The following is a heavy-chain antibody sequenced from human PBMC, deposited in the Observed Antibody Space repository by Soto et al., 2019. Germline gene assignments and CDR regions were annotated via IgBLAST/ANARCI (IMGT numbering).Heavy chain of an antibody. D-gene: IGHD6-13*01. CDR2: ISYDGSNK. CDR1: GFTFSSYG. CDR3: AKKLGHSSSWYPSGDAFDI. Sequence: GGSLRLSCAASGFTFSSYGMHWVRQAPGKGLEWVAVISYDGSNKYYADSVKGRFTISRDNSKNTLYLQMNSLRAEDTAVYYCAKKLGHSSSWYPSGDAFDIWGQGTMVTVSS. J-gene: IGHJ3*02. V-gene: IGHV3-30*18.